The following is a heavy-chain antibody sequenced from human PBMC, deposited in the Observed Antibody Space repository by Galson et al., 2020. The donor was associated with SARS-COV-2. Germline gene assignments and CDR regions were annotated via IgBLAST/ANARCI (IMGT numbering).Heavy chain of an antibody. CDR2: IRGSGGST. J-gene: IGHJ3*02. D-gene: IGHD6-6*01. CDR1: GFTFSSYV. V-gene: IGHV3-23*01. CDR3: AKDESSTGAFDI. Sequence: GESLKISCAASGFTFSSYVMSWVRQAPGTGLEWVSAIRGSGGSTYYADSVQGRFTISRDSSKNTLYLQMNSLRVEDTAVYYCAKDESSTGAFDIWGQGTMVTVSS.